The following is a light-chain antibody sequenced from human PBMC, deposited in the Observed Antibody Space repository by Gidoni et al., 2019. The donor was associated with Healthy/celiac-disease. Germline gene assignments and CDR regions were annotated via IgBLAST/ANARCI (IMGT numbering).Light chain of an antibody. J-gene: IGLJ3*02. V-gene: IGLV5-45*02. CDR1: SGINVGTYR. Sequence: QAVLTPPSSLSASPAASASLPCTLRSGINVGTYRIYWYQQKPGSPPQYLLRYKSDSDKQQGSGVPSRFSGSKDASANAGILLISGLQAEDEADYYCMIWHSSAWVFGGGTKLTVL. CDR3: MIWHSSAWV. CDR2: YKSDSDK.